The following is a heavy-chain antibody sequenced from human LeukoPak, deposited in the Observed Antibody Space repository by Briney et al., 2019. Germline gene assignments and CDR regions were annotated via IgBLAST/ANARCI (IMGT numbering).Heavy chain of an antibody. CDR2: ISYIGST. V-gene: IGHV4-59*11. J-gene: IGHJ3*02. CDR3: ARDLVTVTKGSNI. D-gene: IGHD4-17*01. Sequence: SETLSLTCAVSDDSFSSHYWTWIRQPPGKGLEWIGYISYIGSTNYNPSLKSRVTISIDTSKNQFSLKLTSVTAADTAVYYCARDLVTVTKGSNIWGQGTMVSVSS. CDR1: DDSFSSHY.